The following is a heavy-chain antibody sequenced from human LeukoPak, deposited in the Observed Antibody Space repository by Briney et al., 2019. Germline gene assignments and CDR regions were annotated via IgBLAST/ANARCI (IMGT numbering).Heavy chain of an antibody. V-gene: IGHV3-33*06. CDR2: IWYDGSKK. D-gene: IGHD1-1*01. Sequence: GGSLRLSCAASGSTFSSYGMHWVRQAPGKGLEWVAVIWYDGSKKYYADSVKGRFTISRDNSKNTLYLQMNSLRAEDTAVYYCAKVLGPLYYYYMDVWGKGTTVTVSS. CDR1: GSTFSSYG. J-gene: IGHJ6*03. CDR3: AKVLGPLYYYYMDV.